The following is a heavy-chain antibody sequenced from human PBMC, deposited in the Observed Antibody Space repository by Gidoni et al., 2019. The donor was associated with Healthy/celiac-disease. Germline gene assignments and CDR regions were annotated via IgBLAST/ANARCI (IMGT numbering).Heavy chain of an antibody. V-gene: IGHV3-30*18. CDR2: ISYDGSNK. D-gene: IGHD3-9*01. Sequence: GRSLRLSCAASGFTFSSYGMHWVRQAPGKGLEWVAVISYDGSNKYYADSVKGRFTISRDNSKNTLYLQMNSLRAEDTAVYYCAKDLFWVSGVEDYYYGMDVWGQGTTVTVSS. CDR3: AKDLFWVSGVEDYYYGMDV. J-gene: IGHJ6*02. CDR1: GFTFSSYG.